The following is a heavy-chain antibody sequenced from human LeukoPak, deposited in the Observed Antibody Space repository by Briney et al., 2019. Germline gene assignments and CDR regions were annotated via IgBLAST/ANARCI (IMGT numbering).Heavy chain of an antibody. D-gene: IGHD1-26*01. CDR1: GFTFSSYS. CDR2: ISNDGSRI. Sequence: GGSLRLSCAASGFTFSSYSMNWVRQAPGKGLVWVSRISNDGSRIIYADSVKGRFTISRDNAKNTLHLQMNSLRADDTAVYYCARDFWGAADYWGQGTVVTVSS. J-gene: IGHJ4*02. V-gene: IGHV3-74*01. CDR3: ARDFWGAADY.